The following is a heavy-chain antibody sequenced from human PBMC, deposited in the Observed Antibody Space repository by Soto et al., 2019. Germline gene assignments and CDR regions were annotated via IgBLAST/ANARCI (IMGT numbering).Heavy chain of an antibody. Sequence: SETLSLTCAVSGGSISSSNWWSWVRQPPGKGLEWIGEIYHSGSTNYNPSLKSRVTISVDKSKNQFSLKLSSVTAADTAVYYCARDEIVGATRESAFDIWGQGTMVTVSS. CDR2: IYHSGST. CDR3: ARDEIVGATRESAFDI. J-gene: IGHJ3*02. D-gene: IGHD1-26*01. V-gene: IGHV4-4*02. CDR1: GGSISSSNW.